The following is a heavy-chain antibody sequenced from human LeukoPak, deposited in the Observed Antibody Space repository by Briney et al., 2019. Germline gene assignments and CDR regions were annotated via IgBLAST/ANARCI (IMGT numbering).Heavy chain of an antibody. V-gene: IGHV3-30*02. D-gene: IGHD2-2*01. CDR3: AREVLPAAMGIDY. CDR2: IRYDGSNK. CDR1: GFTFSSYG. J-gene: IGHJ4*02. Sequence: GGSLRLSCAASGFTFSSYGMHWVRQAPGKGLEWVAFIRYDGSNKYYADSLKGRFTISRDNAKNSLYLQMNSLRAEDTAVYYCAREVLPAAMGIDYWGQGTLVTVSS.